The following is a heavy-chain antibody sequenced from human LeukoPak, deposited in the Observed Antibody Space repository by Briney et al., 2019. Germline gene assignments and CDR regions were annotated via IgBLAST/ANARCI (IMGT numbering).Heavy chain of an antibody. CDR2: ISWNSGSI. V-gene: IGHV3-9*01. Sequence: GGSLRLSCAASGFTFDDYAMHWVRQAPGKGLEWVSGISWNSGSIGYADSVKGRFTISRDNAKNSLYLQMNSLRAEDTAVYYCAREAGYCSSTSCLTYFDYWGQGTLVTVSS. J-gene: IGHJ4*02. CDR3: AREAGYCSSTSCLTYFDY. D-gene: IGHD2-2*01. CDR1: GFTFDDYA.